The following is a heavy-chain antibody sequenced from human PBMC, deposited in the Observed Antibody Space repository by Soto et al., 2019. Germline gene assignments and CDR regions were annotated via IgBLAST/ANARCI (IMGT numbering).Heavy chain of an antibody. D-gene: IGHD6-19*01. CDR1: GYTFTSYG. J-gene: IGHJ4*02. CDR2: ISAYNGNT. CDR3: ARDSRQWLANGYYFDY. Sequence: GASVKVSCKASGYTFTSYGISWVRQAPGQGLEWMGWISAYNGNTNYAQKLQGRVTMTTDTSTSTAYMELRSLRSDDTAVYYCARDSRQWLANGYYFDYWGQGTLVTVS. V-gene: IGHV1-18*01.